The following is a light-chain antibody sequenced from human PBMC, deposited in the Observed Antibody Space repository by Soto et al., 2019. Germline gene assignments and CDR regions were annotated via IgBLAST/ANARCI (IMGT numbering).Light chain of an antibody. Sequence: ELVMTQSPATLAVSPGERATLSCRASQSVSSNLAWYKQKPGQAPRLIIYGASTRATGIPARFSGSGSGTEFTLTISSLKSEDFAVYYCQQYNNWPKTFGRGTKVDIK. CDR1: QSVSSN. V-gene: IGKV3-15*01. J-gene: IGKJ1*01. CDR3: QQYNNWPKT. CDR2: GAS.